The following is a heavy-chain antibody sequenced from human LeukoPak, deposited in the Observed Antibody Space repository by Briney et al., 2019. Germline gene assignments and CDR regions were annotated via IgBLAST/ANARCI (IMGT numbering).Heavy chain of an antibody. J-gene: IGHJ3*02. D-gene: IGHD3-9*01. V-gene: IGHV1-69*06. CDR2: IIPIFGTA. Sequence: ASVKVPCKASGGTFSSYAISWVRQAPGQGLEWMGGIIPIFGTANYAQKFQGRVTITADKSTSTAYMELSSLRSEDTAVYYCARTAVRYFDWLMTDAFDIWGQGTMVTVSS. CDR1: GGTFSSYA. CDR3: ARTAVRYFDWLMTDAFDI.